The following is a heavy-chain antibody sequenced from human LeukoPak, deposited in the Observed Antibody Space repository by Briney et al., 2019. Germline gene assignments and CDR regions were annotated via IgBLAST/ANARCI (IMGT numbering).Heavy chain of an antibody. D-gene: IGHD3-3*01. CDR2: IYYSGST. J-gene: IGHJ4*02. Sequence: SETLSLTCTVSGGSISSSSYYWGWLRQPPGKGLEWIGSIYYSGSTYYNPSLKSRVTISVDTSKNQFSLKLSSVTAADTAVYYCAIWRLRFLEWLGYWGQGTLVTVSS. CDR1: GGSISSSSYY. CDR3: AIWRLRFLEWLGY. V-gene: IGHV4-39*07.